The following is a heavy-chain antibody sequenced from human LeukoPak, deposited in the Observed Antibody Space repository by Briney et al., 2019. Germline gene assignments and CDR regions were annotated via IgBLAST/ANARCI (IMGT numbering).Heavy chain of an antibody. CDR1: GFIFSNPA. D-gene: IGHD3-16*01. CDR2: IDSSSRTI. J-gene: IGHJ4*02. Sequence: GGSLRLSCAASGFIFSNPAMNWVRQAPGKGLEWISFIDSSSRTIFYAESVKGRFTISRDNAKNSLFLQMNSLRAEDTAVYYCARRVPNQVITDYFDYWGQGTLVTVSS. CDR3: ARRVPNQVITDYFDY. V-gene: IGHV3-48*04.